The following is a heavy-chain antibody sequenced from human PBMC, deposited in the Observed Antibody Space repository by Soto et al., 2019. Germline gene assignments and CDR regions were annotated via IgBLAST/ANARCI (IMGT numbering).Heavy chain of an antibody. Sequence: QVQLQESGPGLVKPSQTLSLTCTVAGGSISSGGYYWSWIRPHPGKGLEWIGYIYYSGSTYYNPSLKSRVTIALDTSKNQFSLKLSSVTAADTAVYYCARENSGIKGMGYYYYGMDVWGQGTTVTVSS. CDR1: GGSISSGGYY. J-gene: IGHJ6*02. V-gene: IGHV4-31*03. CDR2: IYYSGST. D-gene: IGHD6-19*01. CDR3: ARENSGIKGMGYYYYGMDV.